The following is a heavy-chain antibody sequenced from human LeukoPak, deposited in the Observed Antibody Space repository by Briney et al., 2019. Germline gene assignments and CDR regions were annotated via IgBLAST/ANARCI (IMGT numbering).Heavy chain of an antibody. J-gene: IGHJ4*02. Sequence: PSETLSLTCTVSGGSISSYYWSWIRQPPGKGLEWIGYIYYSGSTNYNPSLKSRVTISVDTSKNQFSLKLSSVTAADTAVYYCARVESDFWSGPTYFDYWGQGTLVTVSS. CDR2: IYYSGST. V-gene: IGHV4-59*01. CDR1: GGSISSYY. D-gene: IGHD3-3*01. CDR3: ARVESDFWSGPTYFDY.